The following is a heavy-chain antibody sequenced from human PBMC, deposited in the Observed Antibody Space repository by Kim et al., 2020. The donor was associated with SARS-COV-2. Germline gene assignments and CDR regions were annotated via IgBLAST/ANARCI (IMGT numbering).Heavy chain of an antibody. D-gene: IGHD3-9*01. CDR3: ARDSRYYDILTEAFDI. J-gene: IGHJ3*02. V-gene: IGHV1-18*01. CDR1: GYTFTSYG. Sequence: ASVKVSCKASGYTFTSYGISWVRQAPGQGLEWMGWISAYNGNTNYAQKLQGRVTMTTDTSTSTAYMELRSLRSDDTAVYYCARDSRYYDILTEAFDIWGQGTMVTVSS. CDR2: ISAYNGNT.